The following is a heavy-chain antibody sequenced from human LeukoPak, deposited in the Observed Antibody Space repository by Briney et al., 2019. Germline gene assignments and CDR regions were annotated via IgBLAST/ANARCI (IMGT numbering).Heavy chain of an antibody. Sequence: GGSLRLSCAASGFTFSSYSMNWVRQAPGKGLEWVANIKQDGSENYYVDSVKGRFTISRDNAKNSLYLQMNSLRAEDTAMYYCASTRCTGTSCYLPILDWGQGILVTVSS. CDR3: ASTRCTGTSCYLPILD. CDR2: IKQDGSEN. CDR1: GFTFSSYS. J-gene: IGHJ4*02. V-gene: IGHV3-7*01. D-gene: IGHD2-2*01.